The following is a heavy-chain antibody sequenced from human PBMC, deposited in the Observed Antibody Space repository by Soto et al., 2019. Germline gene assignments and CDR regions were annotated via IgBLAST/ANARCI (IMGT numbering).Heavy chain of an antibody. CDR2: TYYRSKWYN. J-gene: IGHJ4*02. V-gene: IGHV6-1*01. D-gene: IGHD6-13*01. CDR3: ARADLGYSSSWYEYYFDY. Sequence: SQTLSLTCAISGDSVSSNSAAWNWIRQSPSRGLEWLGRTYYRSKWYNDYAVSVKSRITINPDTSKNQFSLQLNSVTPEDTAVYYCARADLGYSSSWYEYYFDYWGQGTLVTVS. CDR1: GDSVSSNSAA.